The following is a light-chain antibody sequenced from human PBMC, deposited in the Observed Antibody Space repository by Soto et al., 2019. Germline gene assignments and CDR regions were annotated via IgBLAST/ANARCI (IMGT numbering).Light chain of an antibody. CDR3: CSYTTSNTRQIV. V-gene: IGLV2-14*03. CDR2: DVS. J-gene: IGLJ1*01. CDR1: SSDVGGYNY. Sequence: QSVLTQPASVSGSPGQSITISCTGTSSDVGGYNYVSWYQQHPGKAPKFMIYDVSSRPSGVSNRFSGSKSGNTASLTISGLQAEDEADYYCCSYTTSNTRQIVSGTGTKVTV.